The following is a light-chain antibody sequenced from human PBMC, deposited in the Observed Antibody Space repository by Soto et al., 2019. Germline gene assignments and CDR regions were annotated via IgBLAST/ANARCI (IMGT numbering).Light chain of an antibody. CDR3: QQSYTTPIT. CDR1: QSISSW. V-gene: IGKV1-5*01. CDR2: DAS. Sequence: IQMTQSPSTLSASVGDRVTITCRASQSISSWLAWYQQKPGKAPKLLIYDASSLESGVPSRFSGSGSGTDFTLTISSLQPEDFATYFCQQSYTTPITFGQGTRLEIK. J-gene: IGKJ5*01.